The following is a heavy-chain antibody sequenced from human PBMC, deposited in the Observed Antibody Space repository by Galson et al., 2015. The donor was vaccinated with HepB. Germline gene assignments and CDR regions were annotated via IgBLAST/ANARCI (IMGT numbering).Heavy chain of an antibody. D-gene: IGHD6-6*01. Sequence: SVKVSCKASGGTFSSYAISWVRQAPGQGLGWVGGIIPIFGTANYAQKFQGRVTITADESTSTAYMELSSLRSEDTAVYYCARIVPEYSSSSDPGWFDPWGQGTLVTVSS. V-gene: IGHV1-69*13. CDR1: GGTFSSYA. CDR2: IIPIFGTA. CDR3: ARIVPEYSSSSDPGWFDP. J-gene: IGHJ5*02.